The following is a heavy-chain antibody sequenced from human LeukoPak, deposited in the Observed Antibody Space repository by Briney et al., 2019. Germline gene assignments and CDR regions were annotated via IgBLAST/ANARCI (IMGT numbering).Heavy chain of an antibody. J-gene: IGHJ6*02. D-gene: IGHD2-15*01. CDR3: ARDHCSGGSCYGYYYYGMDV. CDR1: GFTVSSNY. V-gene: IGHV3-53*01. Sequence: SGGSLRLSCAASGFTVSSNYVSWVRQAPGKGLEWVSVIYSGGSTYYADSVKGRFTISRDNSKNTLYLQMNSLRAEDTAVYYCARDHCSGGSCYGYYYYGMDVWGQGTTVTVSS. CDR2: IYSGGST.